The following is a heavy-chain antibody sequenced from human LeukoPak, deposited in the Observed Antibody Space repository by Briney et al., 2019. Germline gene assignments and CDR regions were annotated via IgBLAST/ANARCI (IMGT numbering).Heavy chain of an antibody. Sequence: PGGSLRLSCAASGFTFSSYSMNWVRQAPGKGLEGVSSISSSSSYIYYADSVKGRFTISRDNAKNSLYLQMNSLRAEDTAVYYCARVLVLGYCSGGSCSYGMDVWGQGTTVTVSS. CDR3: ARVLVLGYCSGGSCSYGMDV. D-gene: IGHD2-15*01. J-gene: IGHJ6*02. CDR2: ISSSSSYI. CDR1: GFTFSSYS. V-gene: IGHV3-21*01.